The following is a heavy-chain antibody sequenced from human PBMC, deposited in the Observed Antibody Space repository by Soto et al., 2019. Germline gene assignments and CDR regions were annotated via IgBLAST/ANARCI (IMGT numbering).Heavy chain of an antibody. J-gene: IGHJ4*02. CDR1: GGSISSYY. Sequence: SDTLSLTCTVSGGSISSYYWSWIRQPPGKGLEWIGYIYYSGSTNYNPSLKSRVTISVDTSKNQFSLKLSSVTAADTAVYYCASHYGDYSHFDYWGQGTLVTVSS. V-gene: IGHV4-59*01. D-gene: IGHD4-17*01. CDR3: ASHYGDYSHFDY. CDR2: IYYSGST.